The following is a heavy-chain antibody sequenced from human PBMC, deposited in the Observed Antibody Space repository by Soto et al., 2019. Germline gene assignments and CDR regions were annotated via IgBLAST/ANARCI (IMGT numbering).Heavy chain of an antibody. CDR3: ARGCSGGSCYNYYYGMDV. J-gene: IGHJ6*02. Sequence: PSETLSLTCTVSGGSVSSGSYYWSWIRQPPGKGLEWIGYIYYSGSTNYNPSLKSRVTISVDTSKNQFSLKLSSVTAADTAVYYCARGCSGGSCYNYYYGMDVWGQGTTVTVSS. CDR1: GGSVSSGSYY. D-gene: IGHD2-15*01. V-gene: IGHV4-61*01. CDR2: IYYSGST.